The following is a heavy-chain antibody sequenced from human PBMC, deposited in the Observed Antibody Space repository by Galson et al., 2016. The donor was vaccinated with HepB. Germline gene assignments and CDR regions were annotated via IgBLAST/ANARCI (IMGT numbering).Heavy chain of an antibody. J-gene: IGHJ6*02. CDR3: ARHLRGTAGGRAHRMDV. Sequence: QSGAEVKKPGESLKISCKGSGYSFTTYWIGWVRQMPGKGLEWMGIIYPGDSDTRYNPSFQGQVTISADMSISTAYLQWSSLKASDTAMYYCARHLRGTAGGRAHRMDVWGQGTTVTVSS. D-gene: IGHD6-13*01. CDR2: IYPGDSDT. CDR1: GYSFTTYW. V-gene: IGHV5-51*01.